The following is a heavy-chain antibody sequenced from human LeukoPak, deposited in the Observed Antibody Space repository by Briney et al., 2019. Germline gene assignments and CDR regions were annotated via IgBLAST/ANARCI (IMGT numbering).Heavy chain of an antibody. D-gene: IGHD5-12*01. CDR2: IRSKANSYAT. V-gene: IGHV3-73*01. CDR3: AKDLALSNLRVATVRDY. CDR1: GFTFSGSA. Sequence: GGSLRLSCVASGFTFSGSAMHWVRQASGKGLEWVGRIRSKANSYATAYAASVKGRFTISRDDSKNTAYLQMNSLRAEDTAVYYCAKDLALSNLRVATVRDYWGQGTLVTVSS. J-gene: IGHJ4*02.